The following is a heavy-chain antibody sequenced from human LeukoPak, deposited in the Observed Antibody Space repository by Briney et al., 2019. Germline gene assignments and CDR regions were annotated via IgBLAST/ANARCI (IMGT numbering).Heavy chain of an antibody. Sequence: ASVTVSFKASGGTFSIYAISWVRQAPGQGLEWMGGIIPIFGTANYAQKFQGRVTITADESTSTAYMELSSLRSEDTAVYYCARKGSYYFDYWGQGTLVTVSS. CDR2: IIPIFGTA. V-gene: IGHV1-69*13. CDR3: ARKGSYYFDY. J-gene: IGHJ4*02. CDR1: GGTFSIYA.